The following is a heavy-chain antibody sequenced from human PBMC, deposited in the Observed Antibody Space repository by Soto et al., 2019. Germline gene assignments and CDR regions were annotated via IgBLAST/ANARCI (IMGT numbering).Heavy chain of an antibody. CDR1: GFTFSNHA. V-gene: IGHV3-23*01. Sequence: EVQLLESGEGLVQPGGSLKLSCAASGFTFSNHAMSWVRQAPGKGLEWVSGIGGSGRNTYYADSVKGRFTISRDNSQNTLFLQMNSLGAADTGEYYGARVLRYLDPPYGMDVW. D-gene: IGHD3-9*01. CDR3: ARVLRYLDPPYGMDV. J-gene: IGHJ6*01. CDR2: IGGSGRNT.